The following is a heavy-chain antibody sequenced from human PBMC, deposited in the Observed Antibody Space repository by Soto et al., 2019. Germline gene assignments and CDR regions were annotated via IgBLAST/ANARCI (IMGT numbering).Heavy chain of an antibody. CDR1: GYTFTSYG. V-gene: IGHV1-18*01. J-gene: IGHJ4*02. D-gene: IGHD2-2*01. CDR3: ARTGFVVSAWGFDY. CDR2: ISAYNGNT. Sequence: ASVKVSCKASGYTFTSYGISWVRQAPGQGLEWMGWISAYNGNTNYAQKLQGRVTMTTDTSTSTVYMELRSLRSDDTAVYYCARTGFVVSAWGFDYWGQGTLVTVSS.